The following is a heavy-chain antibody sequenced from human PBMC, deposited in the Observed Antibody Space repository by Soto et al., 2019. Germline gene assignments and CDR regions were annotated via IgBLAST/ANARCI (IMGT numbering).Heavy chain of an antibody. V-gene: IGHV1-2*02. Sequence: ASVKVSCKASGYIYTAYSMHWVRQAPGQGLEWLGWINPNSGDTIYAQKYQDRVTMTCDTSVSTAYLELSSLSSYDTALYYCAREASAVVSLYYSGQGTLVTVSS. CDR2: INPNSGDT. J-gene: IGHJ4*02. CDR1: GYIYTAYS. CDR3: AREASAVVSLYY. D-gene: IGHD6-25*01.